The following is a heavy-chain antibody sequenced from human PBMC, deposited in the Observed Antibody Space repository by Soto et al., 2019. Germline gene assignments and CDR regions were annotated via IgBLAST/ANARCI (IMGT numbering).Heavy chain of an antibody. Sequence: SVKVSCKASGGTFSSYTISWVRQAPGQGLGWMGRIIPILGIANYAQKFQGRVTITADKSTSTAYMELSSLRSEDTAVYYCARGRCSGGSCYQKNYYYYMDVWGKGTTVTVSS. CDR1: GGTFSSYT. CDR2: IIPILGIA. V-gene: IGHV1-69*02. CDR3: ARGRCSGGSCYQKNYYYYMDV. J-gene: IGHJ6*03. D-gene: IGHD2-15*01.